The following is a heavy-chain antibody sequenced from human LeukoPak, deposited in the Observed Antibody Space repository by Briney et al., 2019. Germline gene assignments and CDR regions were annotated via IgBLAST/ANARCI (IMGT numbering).Heavy chain of an antibody. D-gene: IGHD4-23*01. Sequence: GGSLRLSCAASGFTVSSNYMSWVRQAPGKGLEWVSIIYSGGTTYYADSVKGRFTISRDNSKNTLYLQMNSLRAEDTAVYYCANSQGGKRWFDCWGQGTLVTVSS. V-gene: IGHV3-53*01. CDR2: IYSGGTT. CDR1: GFTVSSNY. J-gene: IGHJ4*02. CDR3: ANSQGGKRWFDC.